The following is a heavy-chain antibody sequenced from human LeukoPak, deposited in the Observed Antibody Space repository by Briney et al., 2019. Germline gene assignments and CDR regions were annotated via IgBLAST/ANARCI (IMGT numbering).Heavy chain of an antibody. CDR3: AKDGFRGDCIGGSCYPFDP. Sequence: AGGSLRLSCAASGFTFSSYAMSWVRQAPGKGLEWVSTISDSGGNTYYADSVKGRFTISRDSSKNTLYLQMNSLRAEDTALYYCAKDGFRGDCIGGSCYPFDPWGQGTLVTVSS. CDR2: ISDSGGNT. D-gene: IGHD2-15*01. V-gene: IGHV3-23*01. J-gene: IGHJ5*02. CDR1: GFTFSSYA.